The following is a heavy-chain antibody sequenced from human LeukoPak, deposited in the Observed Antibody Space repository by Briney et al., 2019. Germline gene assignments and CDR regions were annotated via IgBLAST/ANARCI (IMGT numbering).Heavy chain of an antibody. CDR2: IYPDESDT. J-gene: IGHJ4*02. V-gene: IGHV5-51*01. CDR1: GYSFSNYW. D-gene: IGHD1-26*01. Sequence: GESLKISCKGSGYSFSNYWVGWVRQMPGEGLEWMGRIYPDESDTTYSPAFQGQVTITADRSISTAYLQWRSLQASDTAMYYCARPLVGANDYWGQGTLVTVSS. CDR3: ARPLVGANDY.